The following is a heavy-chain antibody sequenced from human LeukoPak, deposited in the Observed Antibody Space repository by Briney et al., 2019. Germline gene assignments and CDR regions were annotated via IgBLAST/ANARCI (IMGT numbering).Heavy chain of an antibody. CDR1: GFTFSSYG. Sequence: GRSLRLSCAASGFTFSSYGMHWVRQAPGKGLEWVAVISYDGSNKYYADSVKGRFTISRDNSKNTLYLQMNSLRAEDTAVYYCAKDSRWYSEDDYWGQGTLVTVSS. CDR3: AKDSRWYSEDDY. D-gene: IGHD5-24*01. J-gene: IGHJ4*02. V-gene: IGHV3-30*18. CDR2: ISYDGSNK.